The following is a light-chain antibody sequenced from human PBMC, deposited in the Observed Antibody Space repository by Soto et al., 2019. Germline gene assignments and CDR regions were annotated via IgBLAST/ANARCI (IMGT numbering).Light chain of an antibody. CDR3: SSFRSGSTWV. V-gene: IGLV2-14*01. CDR2: EVS. Sequence: QSALTQPASVSGSPGQSITISCPGTSSDVGGYHYVSWYQQHPGKAPKLMIYEVSNRPSGVSNRFSGSKSGNTASLTISGLQAEDEADYYCSSFRSGSTWVFGGGTKLTVL. J-gene: IGLJ3*02. CDR1: SSDVGGYHY.